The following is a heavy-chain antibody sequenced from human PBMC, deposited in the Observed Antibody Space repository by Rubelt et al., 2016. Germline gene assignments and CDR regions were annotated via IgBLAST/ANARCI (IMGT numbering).Heavy chain of an antibody. D-gene: IGHD6-19*01. CDR3: ARDKEISGWFYGVDY. V-gene: IGHV3-66*01. CDR2: IYSGGTT. Sequence: EVQLVESGGGLVQPGGSLRLSCAASGFTVSSNYMSWVRQAPGKGLEWVSVIYSGGTTYYSDSVKGRFTISRDKSKNTLDLQMNSLGADDTAVYYCARDKEISGWFYGVDYWGQGTLVTVSS. CDR1: GFTVSSNY. J-gene: IGHJ4*02.